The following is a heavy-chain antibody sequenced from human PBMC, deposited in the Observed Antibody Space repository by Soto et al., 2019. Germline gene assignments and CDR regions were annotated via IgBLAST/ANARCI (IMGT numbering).Heavy chain of an antibody. CDR3: TRDGYDYGDYTYFQH. Sequence: QVQLVQSGAEVKKPGASVKVSCKASGYTFTSYGISWVRQAPGQGLEWMGWISAYNGNTNYVQKLQDRVTITTDTSTSTAYMELRSLRSDDTAVYYCTRDGYDYGDYTYFQHWGQGTMVTVSS. CDR2: ISAYNGNT. CDR1: GYTFTSYG. V-gene: IGHV1-18*01. J-gene: IGHJ1*01. D-gene: IGHD4-17*01.